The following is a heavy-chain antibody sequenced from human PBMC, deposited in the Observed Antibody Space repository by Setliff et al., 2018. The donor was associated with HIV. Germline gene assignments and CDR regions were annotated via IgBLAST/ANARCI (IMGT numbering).Heavy chain of an antibody. CDR3: ARGGEYYSDSGGIYYYMDV. J-gene: IGHJ6*03. V-gene: IGHV3-20*04. Sequence: TGGSLRLSCEASGFTFDDYCLNWVRQAPGKGLEWVSGINWNGRSTGDADFVKGRFTISRDNAKNSLYLQMNSLGAEDTALYYSARGGEYYSDSGGIYYYMDVWGNGTTVTVSS. D-gene: IGHD3-22*01. CDR1: GFTFDDYC. CDR2: INWNGRST.